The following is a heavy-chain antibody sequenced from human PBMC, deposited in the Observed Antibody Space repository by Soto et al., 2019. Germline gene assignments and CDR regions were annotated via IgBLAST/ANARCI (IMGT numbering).Heavy chain of an antibody. CDR1: GFPFGSYS. CDR3: AREYCSSTSCLNWFDP. Sequence: GGSLRLSCATPGFPFGSYSMNWVRQAPGKGLEWVSYISSSSSTIYYADSVKGRFTISRDNAKNSLYLQMNSLRAEDTAVYYCAREYCSSTSCLNWFDPWGQGP. J-gene: IGHJ5*02. CDR2: ISSSSSTI. D-gene: IGHD2-2*01. V-gene: IGHV3-48*01.